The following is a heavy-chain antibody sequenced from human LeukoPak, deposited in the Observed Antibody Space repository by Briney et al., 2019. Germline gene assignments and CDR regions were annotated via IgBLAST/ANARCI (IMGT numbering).Heavy chain of an antibody. CDR1: GFTFDDYA. D-gene: IGHD3-16*01. J-gene: IGHJ6*02. Sequence: GGSLRLSCAASGFTFDDYAMNWVRQAPGKGLEWVSYISSSVSMIYYADSVKGRFTISRDNAKNSLFLQMNSLRVEDTAIYYCARVFGWGVGYGMDVWGQGTTVIVSS. CDR3: ARVFGWGVGYGMDV. CDR2: ISSSVSMI. V-gene: IGHV3-48*03.